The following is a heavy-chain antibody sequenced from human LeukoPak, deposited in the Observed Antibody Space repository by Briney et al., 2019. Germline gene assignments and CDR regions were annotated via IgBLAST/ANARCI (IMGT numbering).Heavy chain of an antibody. V-gene: IGHV3-53*01. J-gene: IGHJ4*02. D-gene: IGHD6-19*01. CDR3: ASVAVAGYFDS. CDR2: IYSGGST. Sequence: GGSLRLSCAASGFTVSSSYMTWVRQAPGKGLEWVSVIYSGGSTYYADSVKGRFTISRDNAKNSLYLQMNSLRAEDTAVYYCASVAVAGYFDSWGQGTLVTVSS. CDR1: GFTVSSSY.